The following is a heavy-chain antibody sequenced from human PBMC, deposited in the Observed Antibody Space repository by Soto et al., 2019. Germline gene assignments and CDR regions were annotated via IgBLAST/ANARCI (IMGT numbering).Heavy chain of an antibody. J-gene: IGHJ6*02. Sequence: SVKVSCKASGGTFSSYAISWVRQAPGQGLEWMGGIIPIFGTANYAQKFQGRVTITADKSTSTAYMELSSLRSEDTAGYYCARDGSPSGGGGRPYYYGMDVWGQGTTVTVSS. CDR2: IIPIFGTA. V-gene: IGHV1-69*06. CDR1: GGTFSSYA. CDR3: ARDGSPSGGGGRPYYYGMDV. D-gene: IGHD1-26*01.